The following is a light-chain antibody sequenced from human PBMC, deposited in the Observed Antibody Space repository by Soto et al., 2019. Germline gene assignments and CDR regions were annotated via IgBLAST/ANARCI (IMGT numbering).Light chain of an antibody. V-gene: IGLV1-51*02. CDR2: ENN. J-gene: IGLJ1*01. Sequence: QSVLTQPPLVSAAPGQKVTISCSGSSSNIGNNYVSWYQQLPGTAPKLLISENNNRPSGIPDRFSGSKSGTSATLGITGLQTGDEADYYCGTWDSSLSAYVFGTGTKVTVL. CDR3: GTWDSSLSAYV. CDR1: SSNIGNNY.